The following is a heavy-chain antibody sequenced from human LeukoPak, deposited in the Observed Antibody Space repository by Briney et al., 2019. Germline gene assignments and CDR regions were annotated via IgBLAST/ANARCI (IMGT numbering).Heavy chain of an antibody. J-gene: IGHJ6*02. CDR1: GYTFTSYD. V-gene: IGHV1-8*01. CDR2: MNPNSGNT. Sequence: ASVKVSCKASGYTFTSYDINWVRQATGQGLEWMGWMNPNSGNTGYAQKFQGRVTMTRDTSTSTVYMELSSLRSEDTAVYYCARVHSSMYYYDSIDGMDVWGQGTTVTVSS. D-gene: IGHD3-22*01. CDR3: ARVHSSMYYYDSIDGMDV.